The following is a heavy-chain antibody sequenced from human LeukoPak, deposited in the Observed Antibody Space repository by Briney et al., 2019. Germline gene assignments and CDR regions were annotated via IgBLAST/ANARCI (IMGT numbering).Heavy chain of an antibody. V-gene: IGHV3-23*01. CDR1: GFTFSSYA. CDR2: ISGSGGST. Sequence: GGSLRLSCAASGFTFSSYAMSWVRQAPGKGLEWVSAISGSGGSTYYADSVKGRFIISRDNSKNTLYLQMNSLRAEDTAVYYCAKSLILAYCGGDCYYWGQGTLVTVSS. D-gene: IGHD2-21*02. J-gene: IGHJ4*02. CDR3: AKSLILAYCGGDCYY.